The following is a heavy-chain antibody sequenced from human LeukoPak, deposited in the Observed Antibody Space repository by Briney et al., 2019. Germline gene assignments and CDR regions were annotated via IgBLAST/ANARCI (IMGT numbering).Heavy chain of an antibody. CDR1: GFTFSNAW. J-gene: IGHJ4*02. CDR3: TTESPPSMTTVTMYYFDY. D-gene: IGHD4-17*01. Sequence: GGSLRLSCAASGFTFSNAWMSWVRQAPGKGLEWVGRIKSKTDGGTTDYAAPVKGRFTISRDDSKNTLYLQMNSLKTEDTAVYYCTTESPPSMTTVTMYYFDYWGQGTLVTVSS. CDR2: IKSKTDGGTT. V-gene: IGHV3-15*01.